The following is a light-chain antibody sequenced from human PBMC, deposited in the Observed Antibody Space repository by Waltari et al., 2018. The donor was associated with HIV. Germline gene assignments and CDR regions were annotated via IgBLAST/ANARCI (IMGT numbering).Light chain of an antibody. Sequence: SYVLTQAPSVSVAPGQTASISCGGDKIGTKSVHWYQQQPGQAPVLVVYDDSDRPAGSPEGCSGFNSGNTATLTISRVEAGDEADYYCQVWHSKSDHVVFGGGTKVTVL. CDR2: DDS. CDR1: KIGTKS. CDR3: QVWHSKSDHVV. V-gene: IGLV3-21*02. J-gene: IGLJ2*01.